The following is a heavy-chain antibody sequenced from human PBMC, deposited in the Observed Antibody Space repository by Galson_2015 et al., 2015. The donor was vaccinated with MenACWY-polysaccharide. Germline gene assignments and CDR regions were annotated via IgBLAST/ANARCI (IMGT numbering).Heavy chain of an antibody. V-gene: IGHV3-53*01. CDR3: TRTRDYNPIEL. J-gene: IGHJ4*02. CDR2: LYSGGNT. D-gene: IGHD4-11*01. CDR1: DFSVTTSH. Sequence: SLRLSCAASDFSVTTSHMSWVRQTPGRGLEWAAALYSGGNTFYVDSVEGRFTISRDNSKNTLYLHMNILRAEDTGVYYRTRTRDYNPIELWGQGTLVTVSS.